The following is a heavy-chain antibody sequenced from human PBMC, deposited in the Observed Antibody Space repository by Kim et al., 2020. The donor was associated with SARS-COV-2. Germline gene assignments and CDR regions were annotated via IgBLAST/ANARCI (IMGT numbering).Heavy chain of an antibody. V-gene: IGHV4-59*01. D-gene: IGHD3-10*01. Sequence: PSLKSRVTISVDTSKTQFSLKLSSVTAADTAVYYCAVSSYYYGSGTYFDYWGQGTLVTVSS. J-gene: IGHJ4*02. CDR3: AVSSYYYGSGTYFDY.